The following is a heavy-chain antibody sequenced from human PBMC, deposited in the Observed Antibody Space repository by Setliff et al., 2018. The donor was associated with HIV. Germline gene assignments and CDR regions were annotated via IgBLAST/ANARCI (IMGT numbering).Heavy chain of an antibody. D-gene: IGHD6-19*01. V-gene: IGHV3-20*04. CDR1: GFTVDEYG. J-gene: IGHJ4*02. CDR2: INCDGGST. CDR3: ARGISGWYAPLGY. Sequence: SLRLSCAASGFTVDEYGMSWVRQAQGKGLAWVSGINCDGGSTGYGDSVKCRFTISRDNAQNSLYLQMNSRRAEDTALYYCARGISGWYAPLGYWGQGTLVTVSS.